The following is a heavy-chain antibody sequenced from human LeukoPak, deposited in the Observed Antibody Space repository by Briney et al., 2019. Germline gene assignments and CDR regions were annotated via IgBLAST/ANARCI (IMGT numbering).Heavy chain of an antibody. CDR1: GFSFSNYA. D-gene: IGHD3-22*01. CDR3: AKDRSSYYFDVFDF. CDR2: ISGSAGNT. V-gene: IGHV3-23*01. Sequence: GGSLRLSCVASGFSFSNYAMSWVRQAPGKGLEWVSAISGSAGNTYYSDSVKGRFTISRDNSKNTLFLLMDSLRAEDTAIYYCAKDRSSYYFDVFDFWGQGTRVIVSS. J-gene: IGHJ3*01.